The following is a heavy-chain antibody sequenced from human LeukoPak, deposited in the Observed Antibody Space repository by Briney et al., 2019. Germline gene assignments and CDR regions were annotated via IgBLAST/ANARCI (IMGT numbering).Heavy chain of an antibody. CDR2: ISGDGGST. CDR1: GFTFDDYA. D-gene: IGHD1-26*01. V-gene: IGHV3-43*02. CDR3: AKEWELLQGHAFDI. Sequence: GGSLRLSCAASGFTFDDYAMHWVRQAPGKGLEWVSLISGDGGSTYYADSVKGRFTISRDNSKNSLYLQMNSLRTEDTALYYCAKEWELLQGHAFDIWGQGTMVTVSS. J-gene: IGHJ3*02.